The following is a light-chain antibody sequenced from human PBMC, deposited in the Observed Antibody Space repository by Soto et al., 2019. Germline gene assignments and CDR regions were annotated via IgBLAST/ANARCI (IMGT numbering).Light chain of an antibody. CDR2: KTS. J-gene: IGKJ1*01. CDR3: QQYGA. V-gene: IGKV1-5*03. Sequence: DIQLTQSPSTLSASVGDRVTITCRASQSISSWLAWYQQKPGKAPKLLIYKTSTLESGVPSRFSASGSGTEFTLTISSLQPDDFATYYCQQYGAFGQGTKVDIK. CDR1: QSISSW.